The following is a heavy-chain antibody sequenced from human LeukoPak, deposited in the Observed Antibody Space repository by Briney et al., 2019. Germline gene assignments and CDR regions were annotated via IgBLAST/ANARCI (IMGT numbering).Heavy chain of an antibody. D-gene: IGHD6-13*01. CDR2: MNPNSGNT. J-gene: IGHJ4*02. CDR3: ARGKVIAAAGIEFDY. V-gene: IGHV1-8*01. Sequence: ASVKVSCKASGYTFTSYDINWVRQATGQGLEWMGWMNPNSGNTGYAQKFQGRVTITRNTSISTAYMELSSLRSEDTAVYYCARGKVIAAAGIEFDYWGQGTLVTVSS. CDR1: GYTFTSYD.